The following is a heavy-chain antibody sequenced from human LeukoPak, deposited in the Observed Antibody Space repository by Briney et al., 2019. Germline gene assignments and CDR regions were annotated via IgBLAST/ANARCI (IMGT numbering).Heavy chain of an antibody. CDR2: ISYDGSNK. CDR3: ASPSETVVLLWFGEPQPYY. D-gene: IGHD3-10*01. Sequence: GGSLRLSCAAPGFTFSSYAMHWVRQAPGKGLEWVAVISYDGSNKYYADSVKGRFTISRDNSKNTLYLQMNSLRAEDTAVYYCASPSETVVLLWFGEPQPYYWGQGTLVTVSS. CDR1: GFTFSSYA. V-gene: IGHV3-30-3*01. J-gene: IGHJ4*02.